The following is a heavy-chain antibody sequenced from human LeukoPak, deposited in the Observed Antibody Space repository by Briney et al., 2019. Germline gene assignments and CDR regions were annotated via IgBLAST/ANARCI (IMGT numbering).Heavy chain of an antibody. CDR2: IHHSGST. J-gene: IGHJ4*02. Sequence: SGTLSLTCAVSGGSISTNNWWTWVRQPPGKGLEWIGEIHHSGSTNYNPSLKSRVTISVDTSKNQFSLKLSSVTAADTAVYYCARRYGDYHLYDYWGQGTLVTVSS. CDR1: GGSISTNNW. D-gene: IGHD4-17*01. V-gene: IGHV4-4*02. CDR3: ARRYGDYHLYDY.